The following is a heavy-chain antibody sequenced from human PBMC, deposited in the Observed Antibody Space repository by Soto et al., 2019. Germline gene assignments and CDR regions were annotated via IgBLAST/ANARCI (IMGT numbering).Heavy chain of an antibody. Sequence: GGSLRLSCAASGFTFDDYAMHWVRQAPGKGLEWVSGISWNSGSIGYADSVKGRFTISRDNAKNSLYLQMNSLRAEDTALYYCAKDLYGDYGDAFDIWGQGTMVTVSS. V-gene: IGHV3-9*01. J-gene: IGHJ3*02. CDR2: ISWNSGSI. CDR3: AKDLYGDYGDAFDI. D-gene: IGHD4-17*01. CDR1: GFTFDDYA.